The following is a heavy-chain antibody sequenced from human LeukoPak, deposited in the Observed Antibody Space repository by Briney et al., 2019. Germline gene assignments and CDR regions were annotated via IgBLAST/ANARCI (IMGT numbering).Heavy chain of an antibody. CDR2: IPYDESNE. Sequence: PGGSLRLSCAASGFTFSSYGMHWVRQAPGKGLEWVAFIPYDESNEYYADSVKGRFTISGDNSKNTLYLQMNSLRAEDTAVYYCAKDNTGLGDYWGQGTLVTVSS. V-gene: IGHV3-30*02. J-gene: IGHJ4*02. CDR1: GFTFSSYG. CDR3: AKDNTGLGDY. D-gene: IGHD3/OR15-3a*01.